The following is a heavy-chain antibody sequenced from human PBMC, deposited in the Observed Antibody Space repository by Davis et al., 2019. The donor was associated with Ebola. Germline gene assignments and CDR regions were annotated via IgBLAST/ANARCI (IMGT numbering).Heavy chain of an antibody. J-gene: IGHJ4*02. V-gene: IGHV4-39*01. CDR2: IYYSGST. D-gene: IGHD5-18*01. CDR3: AREGYSYGYWFDY. Sequence: MPSETLSLTCTVSGGSISSSSYYWGWIRQPPGKGLEWIGSIYYSGSTYYNPSLKSRVTISVDTSKNQFSLKLSSVTAADTAVYYCAREGYSYGYWFDYWGQGTLVTVSS. CDR1: GGSISSSSYY.